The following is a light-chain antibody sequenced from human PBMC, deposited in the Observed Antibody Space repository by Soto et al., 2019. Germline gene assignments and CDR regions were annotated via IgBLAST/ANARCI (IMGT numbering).Light chain of an antibody. Sequence: EIVLTQSPGTLSLSPGERATLSCRASQSVSSSSLAWYQHKPGQAPRLLIYDAFSRATDIPDRFSGSGSGTDFTLTIIRLEPEDCAVYYCQHYGSSPPKYTFGQGTKLEI. CDR3: QHYGSSPPKYT. CDR1: QSVSSSS. CDR2: DAF. J-gene: IGKJ2*01. V-gene: IGKV3-20*01.